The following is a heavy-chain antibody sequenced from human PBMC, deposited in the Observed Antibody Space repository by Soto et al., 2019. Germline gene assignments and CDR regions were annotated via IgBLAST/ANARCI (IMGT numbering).Heavy chain of an antibody. Sequence: TGGSLSLSCAASGFTFSSYWMSWVRQAPGKGLEWVANIKQDGSEKYYVDSVKGRFTISRDNAKNSLYLQMNSLRAEDTAVYYCARDFPIAVAGTDYGMDVWGQGTTVTVSS. CDR3: ARDFPIAVAGTDYGMDV. J-gene: IGHJ6*02. D-gene: IGHD6-19*01. CDR2: IKQDGSEK. V-gene: IGHV3-7*01. CDR1: GFTFSSYW.